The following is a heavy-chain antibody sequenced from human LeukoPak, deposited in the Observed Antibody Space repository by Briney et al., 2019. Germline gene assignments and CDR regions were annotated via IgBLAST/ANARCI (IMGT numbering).Heavy chain of an antibody. V-gene: IGHV3-23*01. CDR2: ISGRGGST. J-gene: IGHJ6*02. CDR3: AKAHRYYYYGMDV. D-gene: IGHD3-16*02. Sequence: GGSLILSCAASGFTFSSYAMSWVRQAPGKGLEWVSGISGRGGSTNYADSVKGRFTISRDNSKNTLYLQMNSLRAEDTAVYYCAKAHRYYYYGMDVWGQGTTVTVSS. CDR1: GFTFSSYA.